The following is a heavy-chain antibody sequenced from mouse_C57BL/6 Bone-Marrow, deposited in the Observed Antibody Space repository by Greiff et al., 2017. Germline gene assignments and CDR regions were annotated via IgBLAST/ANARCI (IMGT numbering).Heavy chain of an antibody. CDR2: IRLKSDNYAT. V-gene: IGHV6-3*01. J-gene: IGHJ2*01. D-gene: IGHD2-5*01. CDR3: TGQDYSNYDY. CDR1: GFTFSNYW. Sequence: EVKLVESGGGLVQPGGSMKLSCVASGFTFSNYWMNWVRQSPEKGLEWVAQIRLKSDNYATHYAESVKGRFTISRDDSKSSVYLQMNNLRAEDTGMYYCTGQDYSNYDYWGQGTTLTVSS.